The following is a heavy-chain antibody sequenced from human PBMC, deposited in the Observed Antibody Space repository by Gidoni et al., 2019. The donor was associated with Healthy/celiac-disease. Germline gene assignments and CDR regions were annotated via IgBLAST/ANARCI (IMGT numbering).Heavy chain of an antibody. Sequence: QVQLVESWGGVVESGRSVSLSCSPSGFPFATYAMHWVRQAPGKGGGGVAVISYDGSNKYDADSVKGRFTISRDNSKNTLYLQMNSLRAEDTAVYYCARLGTYYYDSSGYPVFDYWGQGTLVTVSS. CDR3: ARLGTYYYDSSGYPVFDY. D-gene: IGHD3-22*01. CDR2: ISYDGSNK. J-gene: IGHJ4*02. CDR1: GFPFATYA. V-gene: IGHV3-30-3*01.